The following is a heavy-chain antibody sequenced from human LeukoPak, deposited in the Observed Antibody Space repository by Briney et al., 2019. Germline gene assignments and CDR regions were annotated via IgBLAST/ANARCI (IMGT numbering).Heavy chain of an antibody. J-gene: IGHJ4*02. CDR3: AKDRDEVVATCLDY. Sequence: GGSLRLSCAASGFTFSRIAMTWVRQAPGKGLEWVSAISGSGGSTYYADSVKGRFAISRDNSKNTLYLQMNSLRAEDTAVYYCAKDRDEVVATCLDYWGQGTLVTVSS. V-gene: IGHV3-23*01. CDR2: ISGSGGST. CDR1: GFTFSRIA. D-gene: IGHD5-12*01.